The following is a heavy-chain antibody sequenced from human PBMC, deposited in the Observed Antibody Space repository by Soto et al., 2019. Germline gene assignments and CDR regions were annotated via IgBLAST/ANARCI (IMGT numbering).Heavy chain of an antibody. CDR1: GFTFSSYS. D-gene: IGHD5-12*01. CDR3: ARDLTDGYNYYYYGMDV. Sequence: EVQLVESGGGLAKPGGSLRLSCAASGFTFSSYSMNWVRQAPGKGLEWVSSISSSSSYIYYADSVKGRFTISRDNAKNSLYLQMNSLRAEDTAVYYCARDLTDGYNYYYYGMDVWGQGTTVTVSS. CDR2: ISSSSSYI. V-gene: IGHV3-21*01. J-gene: IGHJ6*02.